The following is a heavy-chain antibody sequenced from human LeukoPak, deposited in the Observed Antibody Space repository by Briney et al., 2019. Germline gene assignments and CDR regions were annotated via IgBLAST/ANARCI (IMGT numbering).Heavy chain of an antibody. CDR3: ARGGSGWFGGIDY. J-gene: IGHJ4*02. CDR2: IYSGGGT. CDR1: GFTVSSNY. D-gene: IGHD6-19*01. V-gene: IGHV3-53*05. Sequence: GESLRLSCAASGFTVSSNYMSWVRQAPGKGLEWVSVIYSGGGTYYADSVKGRFTISRDNSKNTLYLQMNSLRAEDTAVYYCARGGSGWFGGIDYWGQGTLVTVSS.